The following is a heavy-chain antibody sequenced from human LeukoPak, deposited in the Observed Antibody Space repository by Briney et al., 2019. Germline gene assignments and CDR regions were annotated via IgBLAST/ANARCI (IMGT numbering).Heavy chain of an antibody. V-gene: IGHV4-59*08. D-gene: IGHD6-13*01. J-gene: IGHJ5*02. CDR2: IYYSGST. CDR3: ARHSSSWYSNWFDP. CDR1: GGSISSYY. Sequence: SETLSLTCTVSGGSISSYYWSWIRQPPGKGLEWIGYIYYSGSTNYNPSLKSRVTISVDTSKNQFSLKPSSVTAADTAVYYCARHSSSWYSNWFDPWGQGTLVTVSS.